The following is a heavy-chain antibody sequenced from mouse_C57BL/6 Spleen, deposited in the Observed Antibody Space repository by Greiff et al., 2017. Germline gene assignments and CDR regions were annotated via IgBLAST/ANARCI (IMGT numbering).Heavy chain of an antibody. J-gene: IGHJ1*03. CDR2: ISDGGSYT. D-gene: IGHD1-1*01. CDR3: ARGTTVVYWYFDV. V-gene: IGHV5-4*03. CDR1: GFTFSSYA. Sequence: EVMLVESGGGLVKPGGSLKLSCAASGFTFSSYAMSWVRQTPEKRLEWVATISDGGSYTYYPDNVKGRFTISRDNAKNNLYLQMSHLKSEDTAMYYCARGTTVVYWYFDVWGTGTTVTVSS.